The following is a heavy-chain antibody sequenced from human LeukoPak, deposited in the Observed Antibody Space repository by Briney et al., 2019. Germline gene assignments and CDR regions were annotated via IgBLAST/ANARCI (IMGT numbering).Heavy chain of an antibody. V-gene: IGHV5-51*01. CDR2: IYPDDSDT. CDR3: ARLDQYYYNGSGYWDYFDY. CDR1: GYSFTNYW. Sequence: GESLKISCKGSGYSFTNYWIGWVRQMPGKGLEWMGMIYPDDSDTRYSPSLQGQVTASADKSISTAYLQWSSLKASDTAIYYCARLDQYYYNGSGYWDYFDYWGQGTLVTVSS. J-gene: IGHJ4*02. D-gene: IGHD3-22*01.